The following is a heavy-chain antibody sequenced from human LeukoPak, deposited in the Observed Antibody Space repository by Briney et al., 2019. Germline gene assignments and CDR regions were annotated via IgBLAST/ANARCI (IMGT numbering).Heavy chain of an antibody. Sequence: PGGSLRLSCAASGFTFSSFGVSWVRQAPGKGLEWVSAISDSGGSTYYADSVKGRFTISRDNSKNTLYLQMNSLRAEDTAVYYCAKDPYSSGWYYFDYWGQGTLVTVSS. J-gene: IGHJ4*02. D-gene: IGHD6-19*01. CDR2: ISDSGGST. CDR1: GFTFSSFG. V-gene: IGHV3-23*01. CDR3: AKDPYSSGWYYFDY.